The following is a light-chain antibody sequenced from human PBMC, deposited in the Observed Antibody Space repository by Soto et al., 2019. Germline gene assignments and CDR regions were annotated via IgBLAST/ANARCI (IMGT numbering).Light chain of an antibody. CDR2: SNN. J-gene: IGLJ1*01. V-gene: IGLV1-44*01. CDR3: AAWDDSLNGPNYV. CDR1: SSKTGSNT. Sequence: SGSRVPRGGGRIFYSRKSSKTGSNTVNWYQQLPGTAPKLLIYSNNQRPSGVPDRFSGSKSGTSASLAISGLQSEDEADYYCAAWDDSLNGPNYVFGTGTKVTVL.